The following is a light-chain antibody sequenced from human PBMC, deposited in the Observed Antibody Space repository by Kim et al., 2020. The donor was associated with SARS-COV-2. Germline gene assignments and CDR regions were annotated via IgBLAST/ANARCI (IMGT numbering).Light chain of an antibody. J-gene: IGLJ3*02. Sequence: PGGTVNSTCASRNGAGTSGYQPIWFQQKPGKATRALIYDTNNRHSWTPARFSGSLLGGKAALTLSSVQPEDEAEYYCLLYYGSAWVFGGGTQLTVL. CDR1: NGAGTSGYQ. CDR3: LLYYGSAWV. V-gene: IGLV7-43*01. CDR2: DTN.